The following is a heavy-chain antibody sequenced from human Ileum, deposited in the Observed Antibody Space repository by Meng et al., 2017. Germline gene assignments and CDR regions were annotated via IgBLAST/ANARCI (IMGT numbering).Heavy chain of an antibody. CDR2: IYYSGST. Sequence: SETLSLTCTVSGGSITSNSYYWGWIRQPPGKGLEWIGTIYYSGSTYYNPSLKSRVTISLDTPKNQFSLRLSSVTAADTAVYYCAKRGNGGNYFDYWGQGTLVTVSS. V-gene: IGHV4-39*07. CDR3: AKRGNGGNYFDY. D-gene: IGHD4-23*01. CDR1: GGSITSNSYY. J-gene: IGHJ4*02.